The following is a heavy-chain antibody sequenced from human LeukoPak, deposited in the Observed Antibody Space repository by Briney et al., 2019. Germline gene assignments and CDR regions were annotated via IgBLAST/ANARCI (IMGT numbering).Heavy chain of an antibody. V-gene: IGHV1-18*01. CDR1: GYTFTSYG. J-gene: IGHJ5*02. CDR3: ARTVVVAASGNWFDP. D-gene: IGHD2-15*01. Sequence: GASVKVSCKASGYTFTSYGISWVRQAPGQGLEWMGWISAYNGNTNYAQKLQGRVTMITDTSTSTAYMELRSLRSDDTAVYYCARTVVVAASGNWFDPWGQGTLVTVSS. CDR2: ISAYNGNT.